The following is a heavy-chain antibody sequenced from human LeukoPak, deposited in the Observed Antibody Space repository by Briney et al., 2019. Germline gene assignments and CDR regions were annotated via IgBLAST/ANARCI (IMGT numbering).Heavy chain of an antibody. CDR2: LSDNGGSP. V-gene: IGHV3-23*01. J-gene: IGHJ5*01. Sequence: PGGSLRLSCAASGFTFSNYAMSWVRQAPGRGLEWVSSLSDNGGSPYYADSVKGRFTISRDHSKNTLHLHLNSVRVGDTAVYYCAKDPATYSSRWFDSWGQGTLVTVSS. CDR3: AKDPATYSSRWFDS. D-gene: IGHD2-21*01. CDR1: GFTFSNYA.